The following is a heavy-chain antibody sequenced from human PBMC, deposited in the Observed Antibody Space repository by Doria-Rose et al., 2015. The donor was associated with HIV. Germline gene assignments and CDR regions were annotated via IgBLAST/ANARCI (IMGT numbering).Heavy chain of an antibody. J-gene: IGHJ4*02. Sequence: QITLKESGPVLVKPTETLTLTCTVSGVSLSSPGMGVSWIRQPPGKALEWLVNIFSDDERSYTTSLMSRLTISRGTSKSQVALTMTDMDPVDTATYYCARIKSSRWYHKYYFDFWGQGTLVIVSA. CDR1: GVSLSSPGMG. V-gene: IGHV2-26*01. D-gene: IGHD6-13*01. CDR3: ARIKSSRWYHKYYFDF. CDR2: IFSDDER.